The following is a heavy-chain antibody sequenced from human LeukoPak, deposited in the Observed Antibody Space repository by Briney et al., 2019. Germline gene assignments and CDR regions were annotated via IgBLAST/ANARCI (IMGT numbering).Heavy chain of an antibody. CDR2: INWNGGDT. J-gene: IGHJ4*02. CDR3: AKDTESSAWYGTFDY. D-gene: IGHD6-19*01. CDR1: GVPFNDYT. Sequence: GGSLRLSSAASGVPFNDYTMHWVRPAPGKGLEWGSLINWNGGDTYYADSVKGRFTISRDNSKNSLYLQMNSLRTEDTALYYCAKDTESSAWYGTFDYWGQGTLVTVSS. V-gene: IGHV3-43*01.